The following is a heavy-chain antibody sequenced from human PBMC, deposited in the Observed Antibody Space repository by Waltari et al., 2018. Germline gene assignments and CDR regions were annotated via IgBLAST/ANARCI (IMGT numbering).Heavy chain of an antibody. V-gene: IGHV4-34*02. CDR1: GGSCSGHC. CDR3: ARERSRDFDWLPNVLDV. J-gene: IGHJ3*01. Sequence: QVQLQQGGAGLLKPSETLSLTCTVHGGSCSGHCWTLIRPAPGKGLEWLGEIDHRGSTHYNPSFRSRVTISVDTSKNQFSLQLNSVTAADTALYYCARERSRDFDWLPNVLDVWGLGTLVTVSS. CDR2: IDHRGST. D-gene: IGHD3-9*01.